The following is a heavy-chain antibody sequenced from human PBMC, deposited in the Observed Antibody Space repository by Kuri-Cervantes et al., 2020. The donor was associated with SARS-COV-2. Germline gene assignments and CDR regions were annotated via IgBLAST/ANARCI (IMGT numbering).Heavy chain of an antibody. CDR2: ISSSGSTI. Sequence: GGSLRLFCAASGFTFSDYYMSWIRQAPGKGLEWVSYISSSGSTIYYADSVKGRFTISRDNAKNSLYLQMNSLRAEDTAVYYCARSGYYYNNWFDPWGQGTLVTVSS. D-gene: IGHD3-22*01. CDR1: GFTFSDYY. CDR3: ARSGYYYNNWFDP. J-gene: IGHJ5*02. V-gene: IGHV3-11*04.